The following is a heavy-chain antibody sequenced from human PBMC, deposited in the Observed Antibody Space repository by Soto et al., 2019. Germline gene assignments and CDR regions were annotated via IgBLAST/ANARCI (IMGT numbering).Heavy chain of an antibody. Sequence: SGGSLRLSCEVSGFTFKTYWMSWVRQAPGKGLEWLANMNEDANKKYYVDSVKGRLTILGDSAGSALLLRMDSLRAEDTAVYFCAAYNTSRHAAFDIWGRGTLVTVSS. D-gene: IGHD1-20*01. CDR1: GFTFKTYW. V-gene: IGHV3-7*01. CDR2: MNEDANKK. J-gene: IGHJ3*02. CDR3: AAYNTSRHAAFDI.